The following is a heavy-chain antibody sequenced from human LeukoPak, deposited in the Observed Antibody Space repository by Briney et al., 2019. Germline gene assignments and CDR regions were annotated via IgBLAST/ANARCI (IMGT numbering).Heavy chain of an antibody. CDR1: GGSISSYY. CDR2: IYYSGST. V-gene: IGHV4-59*01. J-gene: IGHJ3*02. CDR3: ARGHCWTSAFDI. D-gene: IGHD2-21*01. Sequence: SETLSLTCTVSGGSISSYYWSWIRQPPGKGLEWIGYIYYSGSTNYNPSLKSRVTISVDTSKNQFSLKLSSVTAADTAVYYCARGHCWTSAFDIWGQGTMVTVSS.